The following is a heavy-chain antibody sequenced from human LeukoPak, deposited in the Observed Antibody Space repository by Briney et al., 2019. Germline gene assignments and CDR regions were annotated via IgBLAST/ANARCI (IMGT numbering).Heavy chain of an antibody. CDR2: ISWNSGSI. V-gene: IGHV3-9*01. J-gene: IGHJ6*02. Sequence: GGSLRLSCAASGFTFDDYAIHWVRQAPGKGLEWVSGISWNSGSIGYADSVKGRFTISRDNAKNSLYLQMNSLRAEDTALYYCAKDGGFDWLSHYGMDVWGRGTTVTVSS. CDR1: GFTFDDYA. D-gene: IGHD3-9*01. CDR3: AKDGGFDWLSHYGMDV.